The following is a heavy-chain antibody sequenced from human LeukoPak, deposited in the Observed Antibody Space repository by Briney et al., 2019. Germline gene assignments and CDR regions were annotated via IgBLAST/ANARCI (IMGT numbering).Heavy chain of an antibody. J-gene: IGHJ4*02. V-gene: IGHV1-2*02. CDR2: INPNSGGT. CDR3: AREGSGYPY. D-gene: IGHD5-12*01. Sequence: ASVKVSCKAPGYSFIGYYMHWVRQAPGQGLEWMGWINPNSGGTNYAQKFQGRVTMTRDTSISTAYMEVSRLTSDDTAVFYCAREGSGYPYWGQGTLVTVSS. CDR1: GYSFIGYY.